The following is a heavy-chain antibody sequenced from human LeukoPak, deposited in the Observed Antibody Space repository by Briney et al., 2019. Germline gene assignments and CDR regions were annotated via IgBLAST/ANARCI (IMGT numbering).Heavy chain of an antibody. CDR3: ATELVDLFDY. D-gene: IGHD2-15*01. CDR1: GFTFNTYS. V-gene: IGHV3-15*01. Sequence: GPLRLSCAVSGFTFNTYSMSWVRQAPGKGLEWVGRIRSKSDGGTTDYPAPVKGRFTISRDDSKNTLYLQMNSLKTEDTAVYYCATELVDLFDYWGQGTLVTVSS. J-gene: IGHJ4*02. CDR2: IRSKSDGGTT.